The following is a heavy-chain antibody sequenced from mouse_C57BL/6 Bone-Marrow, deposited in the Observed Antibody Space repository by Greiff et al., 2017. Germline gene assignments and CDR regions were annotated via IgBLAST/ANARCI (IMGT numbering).Heavy chain of an antibody. CDR1: GFNIKDDY. CDR2: IDPENGDT. J-gene: IGHJ2*01. CDR3: TGYSNPDY. D-gene: IGHD2-5*01. V-gene: IGHV14-4*01. Sequence: EVQGVESGAELVRPGASVKLSCTASGFNIKDDYMHWVKQRPEQGLEWIGWIDPENGDTEYASKFQGKATITADTSSNTAYLQLSSLTSEDTAVYYCTGYSNPDYWGQGTTLTVSS.